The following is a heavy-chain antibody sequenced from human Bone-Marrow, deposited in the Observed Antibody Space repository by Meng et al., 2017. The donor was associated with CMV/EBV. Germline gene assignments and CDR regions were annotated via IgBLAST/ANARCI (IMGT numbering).Heavy chain of an antibody. J-gene: IGHJ4*02. CDR1: GLTLSSYG. D-gene: IGHD3-10*01. Sequence: GGSLRLSCAASGLTLSSYGIHWVRQAPGKGLEWVAFIRYVVGKKEYVDSVKGRFTISRDNSKNTVNLQMNSLRAEDTAVYYCTKDSGRGGHLWFRGVDYWGQGTLVTVSS. CDR2: IRYVVGKK. V-gene: IGHV3-30*02. CDR3: TKDSGRGGHLWFRGVDY.